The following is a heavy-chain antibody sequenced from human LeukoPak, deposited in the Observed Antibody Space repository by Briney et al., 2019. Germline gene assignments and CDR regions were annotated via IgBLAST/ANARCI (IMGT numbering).Heavy chain of an antibody. J-gene: IGHJ6*03. D-gene: IGHD3-10*01. Sequence: KASETLSLTCTVSGGSISSDDYYWSWIRQPPGKGLEWIGYIYYSGSTYYNPSLKSRVTTSVDTSKNQFSLKLSSVTAADTAVYYCARVHYGSGSLYYYYYYMDVWGKGTTVTVSS. CDR1: GGSISSDDYY. CDR2: IYYSGST. CDR3: ARVHYGSGSLYYYYYYMDV. V-gene: IGHV4-30-4*08.